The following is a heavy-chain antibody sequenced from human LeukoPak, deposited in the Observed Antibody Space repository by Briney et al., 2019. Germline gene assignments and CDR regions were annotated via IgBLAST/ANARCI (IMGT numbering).Heavy chain of an antibody. V-gene: IGHV4-61*05. Sequence: SETLSLTCTVSGGSISSSSYYWGWIRQPPGKGLEYIGYIYYSGTTDYNPSLKSRVTISVDTSKNQFSLKVTSVSAADTAVYYCARIMQTPWGMDVWGQGTTATVSS. D-gene: IGHD4-23*01. CDR2: IYYSGTT. CDR1: GGSISSSSYY. J-gene: IGHJ6*02. CDR3: ARIMQTPWGMDV.